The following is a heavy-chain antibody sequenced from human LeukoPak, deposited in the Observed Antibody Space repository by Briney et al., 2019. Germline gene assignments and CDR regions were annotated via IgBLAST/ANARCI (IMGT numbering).Heavy chain of an antibody. CDR2: ISWNSGSI. CDR1: GFTFDDYA. D-gene: IGHD2-2*01. V-gene: IGHV3-9*01. CDR3: AKAHGGPAAPYYFDY. J-gene: IGHJ4*02. Sequence: GGSLRLSCAASGFTFDDYAMHWVRQAPGKGLEWVSGISWNSGSIGYADSVKGRFTISRDNAKNSLYLQMNSLRAEDTALYYCAKAHGGPAAPYYFDYWGQGTLVTVSS.